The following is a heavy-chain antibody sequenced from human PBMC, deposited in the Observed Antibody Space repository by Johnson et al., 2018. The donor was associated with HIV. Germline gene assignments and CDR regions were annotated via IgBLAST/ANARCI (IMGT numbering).Heavy chain of an antibody. Sequence: QEHLVESGGGVVQPWRSLRLSCAASGFTFSSYGMHWVRQAPGKGLEWVAVIWYDGSNKYYADSVKGRFTISRDNSKNTLYLHMNSLRAEDTAVYYCANGRLAAHDAFDIWGQGTMVTVSS. V-gene: IGHV3-33*06. CDR1: GFTFSSYG. CDR2: IWYDGSNK. D-gene: IGHD1-26*01. J-gene: IGHJ3*02. CDR3: ANGRLAAHDAFDI.